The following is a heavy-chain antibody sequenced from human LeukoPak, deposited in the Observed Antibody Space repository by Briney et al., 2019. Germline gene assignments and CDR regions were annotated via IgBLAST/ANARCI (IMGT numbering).Heavy chain of an antibody. D-gene: IGHD6-13*01. J-gene: IGHJ4*02. V-gene: IGHV3-9*03. CDR3: GKGLRKWAAADPFDY. Sequence: PGGSLRLSCAASGFTFDDYAMHWVRQAPGKGLEWVSSISWNSVSIGYADSVKGRFTISRDNAKNSLYLQMNSLRAEDMALYYCGKGLRKWAAADPFDYWGQGTLVTVSS. CDR2: ISWNSVSI. CDR1: GFTFDDYA.